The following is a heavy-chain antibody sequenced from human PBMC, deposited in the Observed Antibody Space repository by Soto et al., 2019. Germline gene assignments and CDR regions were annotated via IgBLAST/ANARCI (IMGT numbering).Heavy chain of an antibody. V-gene: IGHV1-18*01. CDR1: GYTFTNFG. J-gene: IGHJ4*02. CDR2: ISAYNGNT. D-gene: IGHD2-15*01. CDR3: PRGSTPADY. Sequence: QVQLVQSGAEVKKPGASVKVSCKASGYTFTNFGISWVRQAPGQGLEWMGWISAYNGNTNYAQNFQGRVTMTTDTSTSTAYVALRSLRADLTSVYDWPRGSTPADYRGAGALVSVSA.